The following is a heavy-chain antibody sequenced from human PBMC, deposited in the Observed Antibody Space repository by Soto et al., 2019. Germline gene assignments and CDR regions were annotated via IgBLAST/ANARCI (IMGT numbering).Heavy chain of an antibody. CDR2: INAGNGNT. D-gene: IGHD1-26*01. CDR1: GYTFTSYA. CDR3: ARRGVGADEYDY. Sequence: QVQLVQSGAEVKKPGASVKVSCKASGYTFTSYAMHWVRQAPGQRLEWMGWINAGNGNTKYSQKFQGRVTITRDTSASTAYMELSSLRSKDTAVYYCARRGVGADEYDYWGQGTLVTVSS. V-gene: IGHV1-3*01. J-gene: IGHJ4*02.